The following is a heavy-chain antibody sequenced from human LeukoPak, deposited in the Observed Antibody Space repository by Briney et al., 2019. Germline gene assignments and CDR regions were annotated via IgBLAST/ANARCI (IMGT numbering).Heavy chain of an antibody. CDR1: GYTFSAYY. D-gene: IGHD1-7*01. J-gene: IGHJ4*02. Sequence: ASVKVCCKASGYTFSAYYMNWGRQAPGHGLEGRGGIRPNTGATNYAQRFQGRVAVTWDTSISTIYMVLSWLRSDDTAMYYCTSYNVELGPDFWGRGTLVTVSS. V-gene: IGHV1-2*02. CDR2: IRPNTGAT. CDR3: TSYNVELGPDF.